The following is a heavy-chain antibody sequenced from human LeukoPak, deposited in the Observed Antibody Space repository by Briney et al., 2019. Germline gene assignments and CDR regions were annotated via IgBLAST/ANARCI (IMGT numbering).Heavy chain of an antibody. CDR3: ARDRGYNYGFAFDI. CDR1: GFTFSTYA. V-gene: IGHV3-64*01. Sequence: GGTLRLSCAASGFTFSTYAMHWVRQAPGKGLEYVSGITSNGGSTNYANSVKGRFTISRDNSRNTLYLQMGSLRAEDMAVYYCARDRGYNYGFAFDIWGLGTVVTVSS. D-gene: IGHD5-18*01. J-gene: IGHJ3*02. CDR2: ITSNGGST.